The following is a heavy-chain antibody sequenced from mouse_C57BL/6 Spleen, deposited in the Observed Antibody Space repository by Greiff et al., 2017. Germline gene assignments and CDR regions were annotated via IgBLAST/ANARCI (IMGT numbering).Heavy chain of an antibody. Sequence: VQLQQSGAELVRPGASVKLSCKASGYTFTDYYINWVKQRPGQGLEWIARIYPGSGNTYYNEKFKGKATLTAEKSSSTAYMQLSSLTSEDSAVYFCAREGWLLQYYFDYWGQGTTLTVSS. V-gene: IGHV1-76*01. CDR3: AREGWLLQYYFDY. CDR2: IYPGSGNT. J-gene: IGHJ2*01. D-gene: IGHD2-3*01. CDR1: GYTFTDYY.